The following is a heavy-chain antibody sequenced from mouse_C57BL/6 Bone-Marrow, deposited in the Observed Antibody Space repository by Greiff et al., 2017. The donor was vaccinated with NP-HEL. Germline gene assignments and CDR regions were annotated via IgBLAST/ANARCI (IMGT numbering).Heavy chain of an antibody. V-gene: IGHV1-62-2*01. CDR2: FYPGSGSI. CDR3: AREDYYYGSSPWFAY. J-gene: IGHJ3*01. Sequence: QVQLQQSGAELVKPGASVKLSCKASGYTFTEYTIHWVKQRSGKGLAWIGWFYPGSGSIKYIEKFKEKATLTADKSSSTAYMALRSLTSEDSAVYFCAREDYYYGSSPWFAYWGQGTLVTVSA. D-gene: IGHD1-1*01. CDR1: GYTFTEYT.